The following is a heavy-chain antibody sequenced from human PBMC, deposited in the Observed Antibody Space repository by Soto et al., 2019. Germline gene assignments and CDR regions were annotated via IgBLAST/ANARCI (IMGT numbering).Heavy chain of an antibody. CDR1: GFTFSSYA. Sequence: GGSLRLSCAASGFTFSSYAMSWVRQAPGKGLEWVSAISGSGGSTYYADSVKGRFTISRDNSKNTLYLQMNSLRAEDTAVYYCARHGGDSGSYPYYYYGMDVWGQGTTVTVSS. CDR3: ARHGGDSGSYPYYYYGMDV. CDR2: ISGSGGST. J-gene: IGHJ6*02. V-gene: IGHV3-23*01. D-gene: IGHD1-26*01.